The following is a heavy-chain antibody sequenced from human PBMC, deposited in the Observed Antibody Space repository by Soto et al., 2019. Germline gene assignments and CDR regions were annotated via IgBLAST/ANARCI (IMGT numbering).Heavy chain of an antibody. J-gene: IGHJ4*02. CDR1: GGSISSGGYS. V-gene: IGHV4-30-2*01. CDR3: ARGKGHYYDSSGYYYLDN. D-gene: IGHD3-22*01. Sequence: SETLSLTCTVSGGSISSGGYSWSWIRQPPGKGLEWIGYIYHSVSTYYNPSLKSRVTISVDTSKNQFSLKLSSVTAADTAVYYCARGKGHYYDSSGYYYLDNWGQGTLVTVSS. CDR2: IYHSVST.